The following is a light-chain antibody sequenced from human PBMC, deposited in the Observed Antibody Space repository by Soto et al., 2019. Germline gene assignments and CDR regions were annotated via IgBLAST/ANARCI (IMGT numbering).Light chain of an antibody. Sequence: EIVLTQSPGTLSLSPGERATLSCRASQSISGSYLAWYQQKPGQAPRLLIYGASGRATGIPDRFSGSGSGTDFALTISRLEPDDLETYYCQETNYHTFGQGTKLEIK. CDR2: GAS. V-gene: IGKV3-20*01. CDR3: QETNYHT. CDR1: QSISGSY. J-gene: IGKJ2*01.